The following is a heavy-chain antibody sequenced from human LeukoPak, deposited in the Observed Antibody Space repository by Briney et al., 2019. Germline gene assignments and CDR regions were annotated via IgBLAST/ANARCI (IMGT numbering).Heavy chain of an antibody. CDR2: INHSGST. CDR1: GGSFSGYY. Sequence: SETLSLTCAVYGGSFSGYYWSWIRQPPGKGLEWIGEINHSGSTNYNPSLKSRVTISVDTSKNQSPLKLSSVTAADTAVYYCARAQGSGWHRFHWFDPWGQGTLVTVSS. CDR3: ARAQGSGWHRFHWFDP. V-gene: IGHV4-34*01. J-gene: IGHJ5*02. D-gene: IGHD6-19*01.